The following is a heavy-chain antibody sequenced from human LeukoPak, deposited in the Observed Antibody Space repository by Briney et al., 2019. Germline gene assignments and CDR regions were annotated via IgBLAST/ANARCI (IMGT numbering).Heavy chain of an antibody. V-gene: IGHV4-34*01. CDR3: ARGGRGYDFDY. CDR2: INHSGST. Sequence: SETLSLTCAVYGGSFSNYYWSWIRQPPGKGLEWIGEINHSGSTNYNPSLKSRVTISVDTSKNQFSLKLSSVTAADTAVYYCARGGRGYDFDYWGQGTLVTVSS. CDR1: GGSFSNYY. J-gene: IGHJ4*02. D-gene: IGHD3-16*01.